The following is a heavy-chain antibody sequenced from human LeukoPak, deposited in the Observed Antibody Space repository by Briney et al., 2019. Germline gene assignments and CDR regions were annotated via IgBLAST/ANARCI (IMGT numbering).Heavy chain of an antibody. V-gene: IGHV1-8*01. Sequence: ASVKVSCKASGYTFTSYDINRVRQATGQGLEWMGWMNPNSGNTGYAQKFQGRVTMTRNTSISTAYMELSSLRSEDTAVYYCARGAPGATIYYYYYYYGMDVWGQGTTVTVSS. CDR2: MNPNSGNT. CDR3: ARGAPGATIYYYYYYYGMDV. CDR1: GYTFTSYD. D-gene: IGHD5-12*01. J-gene: IGHJ6*02.